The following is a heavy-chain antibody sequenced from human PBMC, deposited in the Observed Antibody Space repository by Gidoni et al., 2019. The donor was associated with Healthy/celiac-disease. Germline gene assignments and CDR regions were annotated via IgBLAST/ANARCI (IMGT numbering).Heavy chain of an antibody. CDR3: TTGPTFSQH. D-gene: IGHD3-16*01. V-gene: IGHV3-15*07. J-gene: IGHJ4*02. CDR2: IKSKTDGGTT. Sequence: SVGRIKSKTDGGTTDYAAPVKGRFTISRDDSKNTLYLQMNSLKTEDTAVYYCTTGPTFSQHWGQGTLVTVSS.